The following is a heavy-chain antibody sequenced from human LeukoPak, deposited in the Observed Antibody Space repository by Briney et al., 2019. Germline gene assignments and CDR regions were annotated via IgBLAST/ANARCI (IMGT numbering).Heavy chain of an antibody. CDR1: GYTFTGYY. CDR2: ISPNSGGT. V-gene: IGHV1-2*02. D-gene: IGHD2-2*01. J-gene: IGHJ3*02. CDR3: ARGSIVEVPEANAFYI. Sequence: ASVKVSCKASGYTFTGYYLHWVRQAPGQGLEWMGWISPNSGGTKFAQKFQGRVTMTRDTSISTAYMELSGLRSDDTALFYCARGSIVEVPEANAFYIWGQGTLVTVSS.